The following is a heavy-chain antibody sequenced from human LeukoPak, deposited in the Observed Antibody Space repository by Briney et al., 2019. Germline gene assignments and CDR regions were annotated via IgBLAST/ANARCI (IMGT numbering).Heavy chain of an antibody. D-gene: IGHD6-13*01. CDR1: GFTLSNYW. V-gene: IGHV3-7*04. J-gene: IGHJ4*02. CDR2: IRQDGNEK. CDR3: ARLRAAQTYDC. Sequence: QAGGSLRLSCAGAGFTLSNYWMSWVCQAPGKGLEWVVNIRQDGNEKYYVDSVKGRFTISRDNPKNSLYLQMNSLRAEDTAIYYCARLRAAQTYDCWGQGTLVTVSS.